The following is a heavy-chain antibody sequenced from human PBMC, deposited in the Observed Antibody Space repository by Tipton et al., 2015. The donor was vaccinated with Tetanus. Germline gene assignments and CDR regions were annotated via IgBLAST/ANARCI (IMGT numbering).Heavy chain of an antibody. D-gene: IGHD3-16*01. CDR3: ARDHGITWGGMVYYYGMDV. CDR2: INQRGGI. Sequence: TLSLTCAVSGGSSSSFYWSWIRQPPGKGLEWIGEINQRGGISYNPTLNSRVTISGDTSKNHFSLRLSSVTAADTAVYYCARDHGITWGGMVYYYGMDVWGQGTPVTVSS. J-gene: IGHJ6*02. CDR1: GGSSSSFY. V-gene: IGHV4-34*01.